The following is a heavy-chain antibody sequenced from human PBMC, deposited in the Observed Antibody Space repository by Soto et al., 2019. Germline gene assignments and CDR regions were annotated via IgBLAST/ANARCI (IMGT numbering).Heavy chain of an antibody. CDR1: GGTFSSYA. D-gene: IGHD6-19*01. CDR3: ARQHLRTGSGWYVIGY. J-gene: IGHJ4*02. V-gene: IGHV1-69*13. CDR2: IIPIFGTA. Sequence: SVKVSCKASGGTFSSYAISWVRQAPGQGLEWMGGIIPIFGTANYAQKFQGRVTITADESTSTAYMELSSLRSEDTAVYYCARQHLRTGSGWYVIGYWGQGTLVTVSS.